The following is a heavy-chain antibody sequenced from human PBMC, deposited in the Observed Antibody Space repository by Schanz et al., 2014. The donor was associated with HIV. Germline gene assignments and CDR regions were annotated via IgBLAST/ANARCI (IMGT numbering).Heavy chain of an antibody. CDR2: TSYDGTKK. Sequence: QVQLVESGGGVVQPGRSLRLSCAASGFNFNNYAMTWVRQAPGKGLEWVAVTSYDGTKKHYADSVKGRFTISRDNSKNSLYLAIKSLRAEDTAVYYCARDGGEAWGQGTTVSVSS. V-gene: IGHV3-30*03. J-gene: IGHJ6*02. CDR3: ARDGGEA. D-gene: IGHD3-16*01. CDR1: GFNFNNYA.